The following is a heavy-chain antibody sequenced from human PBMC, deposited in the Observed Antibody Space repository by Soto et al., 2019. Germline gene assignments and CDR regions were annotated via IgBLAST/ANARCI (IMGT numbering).Heavy chain of an antibody. Sequence: QVQLQESGPGLVKPSQTLSLTCTVSGGSISSGGYYWSWIRQHPGKGLEWIGYIYYSGSTYYNPSLKSRVTISVDTSKNPYSLKLSSVTAADTAVYYCERGVPFRPPYFDYWGQGTLVTVSS. D-gene: IGHD2-2*01. J-gene: IGHJ4*02. V-gene: IGHV4-31*03. CDR1: GGSISSGGYY. CDR2: IYYSGST. CDR3: ERGVPFRPPYFDY.